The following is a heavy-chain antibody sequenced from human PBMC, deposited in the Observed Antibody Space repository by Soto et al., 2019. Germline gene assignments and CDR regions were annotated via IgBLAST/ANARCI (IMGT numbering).Heavy chain of an antibody. CDR3: ARDLGIAPAGPDY. J-gene: IGHJ4*02. D-gene: IGHD6-13*01. CDR2: IWYDGSNK. V-gene: IGHV3-33*01. CDR1: GFTFSSYG. Sequence: QVQLVESGGGVVQPGRSLRLSCAASGFTFSSYGMHWVRQAPGKGLEWVAVIWYDGSNKYYADSVKGRFTISRDNSKNTLYLQMNSLRAEDTAVYYCARDLGIAPAGPDYWGQGTLVTVS.